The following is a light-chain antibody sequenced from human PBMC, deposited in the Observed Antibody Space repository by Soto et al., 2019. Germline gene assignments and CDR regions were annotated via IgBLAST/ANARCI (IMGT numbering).Light chain of an antibody. J-gene: IGLJ2*01. CDR2: SNN. V-gene: IGLV1-44*01. CDR3: TSYSCTNKLL. Sequence: QSVLTQPPSASGTPGQRVTISCSGSSSNIGSNTVNWYQQLPGTAPKLLIYSNNQRPSGVPDRFSGSKSGTSASLAISGLQSEDEADYYCTSYSCTNKLLFGGGTKLTVL. CDR1: SSNIGSNT.